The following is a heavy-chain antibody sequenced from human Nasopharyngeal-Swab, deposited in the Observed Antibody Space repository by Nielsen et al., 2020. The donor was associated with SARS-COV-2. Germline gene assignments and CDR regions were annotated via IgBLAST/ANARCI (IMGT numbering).Heavy chain of an antibody. V-gene: IGHV3-53*01. D-gene: IGHD2-21*01. Sequence: GGSLRLSCAASGFTVSSNYMSWVRQAPGKGLEWVSVIYSGGSTYYADSVKGRFTISRDNSKNTLYLQMNSLRAEDTAVYYCVKGPPAVIHYFDYWGQGTLVTVPS. CDR1: GFTVSSNY. CDR2: IYSGGST. J-gene: IGHJ4*02. CDR3: VKGPPAVIHYFDY.